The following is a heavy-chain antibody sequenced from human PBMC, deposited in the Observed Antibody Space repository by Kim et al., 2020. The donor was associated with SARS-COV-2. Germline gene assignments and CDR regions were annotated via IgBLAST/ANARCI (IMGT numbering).Heavy chain of an antibody. Sequence: TNYNPSLKGRLTISADTSKNQFSLKLSAVTAADTAVYYCARSTTVTLFDYWGQGTLVTVSS. CDR3: ARSTTVTLFDY. J-gene: IGHJ4*02. D-gene: IGHD4-17*01. V-gene: IGHV4-4*09. CDR2: T.